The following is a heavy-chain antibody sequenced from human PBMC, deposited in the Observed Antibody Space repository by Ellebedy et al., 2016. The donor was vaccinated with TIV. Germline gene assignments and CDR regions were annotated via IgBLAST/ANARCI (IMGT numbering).Heavy chain of an antibody. V-gene: IGHV5-51*01. CDR1: GYSFTTYW. Sequence: ASVKVSCKASGYSFTTYWIAWVRQMPGKGLEYMGIIYPGDSDTKYSPSFQGQVTISADKSIDTVYLQWSSLKASDTAMYYCTRLGTSSFAYWGQGTLVTVSS. D-gene: IGHD6-6*01. CDR3: TRLGTSSFAY. J-gene: IGHJ4*02. CDR2: IYPGDSDT.